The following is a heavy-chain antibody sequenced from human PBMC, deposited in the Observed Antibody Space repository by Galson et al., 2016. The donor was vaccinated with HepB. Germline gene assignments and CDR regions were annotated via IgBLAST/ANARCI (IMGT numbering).Heavy chain of an antibody. V-gene: IGHV3-23*01. CDR3: VQGSTAPAV. J-gene: IGHJ6*04. CDR2: ISRSGDST. CDR1: GFTFSNYG. D-gene: IGHD1-26*01. Sequence: SLRLSCAASGFTFSNYGMTWVRQAPGKGLEVVSSISRSGDSTDYADSVKGRFTISRDNSKNTLHLQMNSLTADDTAIYYCVQGSTAPAVWGKGTTVTVSS.